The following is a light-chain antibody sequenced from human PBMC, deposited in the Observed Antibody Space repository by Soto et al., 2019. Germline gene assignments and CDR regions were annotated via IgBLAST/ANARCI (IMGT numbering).Light chain of an antibody. J-gene: IGLJ1*01. CDR3: SSYAGSNAYV. CDR1: SSDVGRYNT. V-gene: IGLV2-8*01. CDR2: EVT. Sequence: QSLITHQASLSGSPGQTITISCTGTSSDVGRYNTVSWYQHHPGKAPKLIIYEVTHRPSGVPDRFSGSKSGNTASLTVSGLQAEDEADYYCSSYAGSNAYVFGNGTKVTVL.